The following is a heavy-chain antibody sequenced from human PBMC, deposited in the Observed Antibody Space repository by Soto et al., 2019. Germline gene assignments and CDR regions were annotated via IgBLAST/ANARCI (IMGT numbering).Heavy chain of an antibody. CDR2: ISWNSGSI. CDR3: AKGPEVWDYYYSLDV. V-gene: IGHV3-9*01. D-gene: IGHD7-27*01. CDR1: GFTFDDYA. J-gene: IGHJ6*03. Sequence: EVQLVESGGGLVQPGRSLRLSCAASGFTFDDYAMHWVRQAPGKGLEWVSGISWNSGSIGYADSVKGRFTISRDNAKNSLDLQMNSLRAEDTALYYCAKGPEVWDYYYSLDVRGKGTTVTVSS.